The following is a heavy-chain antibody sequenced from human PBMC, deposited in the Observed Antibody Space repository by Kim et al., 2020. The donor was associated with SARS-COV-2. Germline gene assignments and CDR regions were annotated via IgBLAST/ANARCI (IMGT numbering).Heavy chain of an antibody. V-gene: IGHV4-34*01. CDR1: GGSFSGYY. CDR3: AREHQGITIFGVGSGYYFDY. J-gene: IGHJ4*02. Sequence: SETLSLTCAVYGGSFSGYYWSWIRQPPGKGLEWIGEINHSGSTNYNPSLKSRVTISVDTSKNQFSLKLSSVTAADTAVYYCAREHQGITIFGVGSGYYFDYWGQGTLVTVSS. CDR2: INHSGST. D-gene: IGHD3-3*01.